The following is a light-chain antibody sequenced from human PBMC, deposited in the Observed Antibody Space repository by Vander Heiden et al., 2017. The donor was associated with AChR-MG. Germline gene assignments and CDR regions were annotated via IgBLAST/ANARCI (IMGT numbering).Light chain of an antibody. J-gene: IGLJ3*02. V-gene: IGLV2-14*01. CDR1: SSDIGGSKY. Sequence: QSALTQPASVSGSPGQSIAISCTGTSSDIGGSKYVSWYQQHPGKAPKLIIYEVNSRPSGISDRFSGSKSGNTASLTISGLQAEDEGDYYCCSSSTSGNSWVFGGGTKLTVL. CDR3: SSSTSGNSWV. CDR2: EVN.